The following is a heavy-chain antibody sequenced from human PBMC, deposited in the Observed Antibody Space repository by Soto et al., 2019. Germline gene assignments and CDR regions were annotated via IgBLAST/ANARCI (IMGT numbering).Heavy chain of an antibody. CDR3: ARDLEVAAAGTGGWFDP. CDR2: ISYDGSNN. J-gene: IGHJ5*02. Sequence: VAVISYDGSNNYYADSVKGRFTISRDNSKNTLYLQMNSLRAEDTAVYYCARDLEVAAAGTGGWFDPWGQGTLVTVSS. D-gene: IGHD6-13*01. V-gene: IGHV3-30-3*01.